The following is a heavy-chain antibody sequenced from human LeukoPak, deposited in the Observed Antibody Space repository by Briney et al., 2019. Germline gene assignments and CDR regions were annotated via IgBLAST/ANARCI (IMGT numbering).Heavy chain of an antibody. D-gene: IGHD4/OR15-4a*01. Sequence: PGRSLRLSCAASGFTFSSYGMHWVRQAPGKGLEWVAFIRYDGSNKQYADSVKGRFTISRDNSKNTLYLQVSSLRAEDTAVYYCAKVYEYGDHDWFDSWGQGTLVTVSS. V-gene: IGHV3-30*02. CDR3: AKVYEYGDHDWFDS. J-gene: IGHJ5*01. CDR1: GFTFSSYG. CDR2: IRYDGSNK.